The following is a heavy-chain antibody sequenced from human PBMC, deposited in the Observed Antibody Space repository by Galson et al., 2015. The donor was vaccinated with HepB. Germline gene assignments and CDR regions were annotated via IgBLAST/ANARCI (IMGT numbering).Heavy chain of an antibody. J-gene: IGHJ4*02. Sequence: LSLTCTVSGDSVSSGDYFGTWVRQPPGKGREWMGNIYYSGSTYYNPSLKSRAAISVDTSKNQFSLNLYAVTAADTAVYYCASGHSYYFDNLVQGTLVTASS. CDR2: IYYSGST. CDR3: ASGHSYYFDN. CDR1: GDSVSSGDYF. V-gene: IGHV4-30-4*01.